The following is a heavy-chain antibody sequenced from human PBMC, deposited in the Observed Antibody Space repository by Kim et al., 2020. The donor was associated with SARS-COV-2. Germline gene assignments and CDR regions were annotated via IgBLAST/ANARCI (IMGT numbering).Heavy chain of an antibody. CDR3: ARDENFDL. Sequence: SGSTYYNPSLKSRVTITVDTSKNQFSLKLSAVTAADTAVYYCARDENFDLWGRGTLVTVSS. CDR2: SGST. V-gene: IGHV4-31*02. J-gene: IGHJ2*01.